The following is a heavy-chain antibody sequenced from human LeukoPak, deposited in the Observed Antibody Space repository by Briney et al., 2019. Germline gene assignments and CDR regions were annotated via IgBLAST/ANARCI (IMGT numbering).Heavy chain of an antibody. V-gene: IGHV1-69*05. CDR2: IIPIFGTA. CDR3: ARVEYCGGDCL. CDR1: GGTFSRHA. D-gene: IGHD2-21*02. Sequence: AVKVSCKASGGTFSRHAISWVRQAPGQGLEWMGRIIPIFGTANYAQKFQGRVTITTDESTSTAYMELSSLRSEDTAVYYCARVEYCGGDCLWGQGTLVTVSS. J-gene: IGHJ4*02.